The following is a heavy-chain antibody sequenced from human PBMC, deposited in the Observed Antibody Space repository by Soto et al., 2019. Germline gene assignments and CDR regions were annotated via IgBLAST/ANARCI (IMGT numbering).Heavy chain of an antibody. J-gene: IGHJ6*02. D-gene: IGHD6-19*01. CDR2: IYYSGST. V-gene: IGHV4-39*01. Sequence: SETLSPTCNVSGCSISSSSYYWGWTREPPGKGLEWIGSIYYSGSTYYNPSLKSRVTISVDTSKNQFSLKLSSVTAADTAVYYCARGEYSSGWYDFSDCYYGMDVCVEGKTVS. CDR3: ARGEYSSGWYDFSDCYYGMDV. CDR1: GCSISSSSYY.